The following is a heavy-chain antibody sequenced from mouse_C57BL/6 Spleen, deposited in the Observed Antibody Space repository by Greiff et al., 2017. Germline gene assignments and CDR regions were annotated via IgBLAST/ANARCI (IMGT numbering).Heavy chain of an antibody. Sequence: QVQLQQPGAELVRPGSSVKLSCKASGYTFTSYWMHWVKQRPIQGLEWIGNIDPSDSETHYNQKYKDKATLTVDKSSSTAYMQLSSLTSEDSAVYYCARYSYGSSYWYFDVWGTGTTVTVSS. V-gene: IGHV1-52*01. CDR3: ARYSYGSSYWYFDV. J-gene: IGHJ1*03. CDR2: IDPSDSET. CDR1: GYTFTSYW. D-gene: IGHD1-1*01.